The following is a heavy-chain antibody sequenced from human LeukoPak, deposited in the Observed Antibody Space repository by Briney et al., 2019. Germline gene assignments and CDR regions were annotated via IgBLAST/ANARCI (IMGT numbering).Heavy chain of an antibody. Sequence: GGSLRLSCAASGFTFSSDWMNWVRQAPGKGLEWVSSISSSSRYIYYTDSVKGRFTISRDNAKNSLYLQMNSLRAEDTAVYYCARDLSVGSKPDLGFDYWGQGTLVTVSS. J-gene: IGHJ4*02. D-gene: IGHD1-26*01. V-gene: IGHV3-21*01. CDR3: ARDLSVGSKPDLGFDY. CDR1: GFTFSSDW. CDR2: ISSSSRYI.